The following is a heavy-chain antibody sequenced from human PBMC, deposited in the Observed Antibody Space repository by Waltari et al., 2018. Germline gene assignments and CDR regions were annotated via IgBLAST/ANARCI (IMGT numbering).Heavy chain of an antibody. CDR2: IYYSGST. CDR1: GGSISRSSYY. CDR3: ARDSRGLHDY. J-gene: IGHJ4*02. D-gene: IGHD4-17*01. V-gene: IGHV4-39*07. Sequence: QLQLQESGPGLVKPSETLALTCTVSGGSISRSSYYWGWIRQPPGKGLEWIGSIYYSGSTYYNPSLKSRVTISVDTSKNQFSLKLSSVTAADTAVYYCARDSRGLHDYWGQGTLVTVSS.